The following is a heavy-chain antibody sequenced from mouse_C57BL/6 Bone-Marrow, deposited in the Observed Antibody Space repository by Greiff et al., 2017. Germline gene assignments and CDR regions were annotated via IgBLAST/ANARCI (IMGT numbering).Heavy chain of an antibody. V-gene: IGHV1-39*01. CDR1: GYSFTDYN. D-gene: IGHD2-1*01. CDR3: AKCYANDYAMDY. Sequence: EVQLVESGPELVKPGASVKISCKASGYSFTDYNMNWVKQSNGKSLEWIGVINTNYGTTSYNQKFKGKATLTLDKSSSTAYMQLNSLTSEDTAVYYCAKCYANDYAMDYWGQGTSVTVSS. J-gene: IGHJ4*01. CDR2: INTNYGTT.